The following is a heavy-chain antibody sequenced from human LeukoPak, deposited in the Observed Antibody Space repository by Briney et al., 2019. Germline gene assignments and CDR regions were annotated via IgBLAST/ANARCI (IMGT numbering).Heavy chain of an antibody. V-gene: IGHV4-39*01. CDR1: GDSITSSSYY. D-gene: IGHD6-19*01. Sequence: PSETLSLTCSVSGDSITSSSYYWAWIRQSPEKGLEWIGSVYYTGGTSYSPSLKSRVTISVDTSKNQFSLRLNSETAADTAVYYCARAPTGKNQWPFDYWGQGTLVTVSS. CDR3: ARAPTGKNQWPFDY. CDR2: VYYTGGT. J-gene: IGHJ4*02.